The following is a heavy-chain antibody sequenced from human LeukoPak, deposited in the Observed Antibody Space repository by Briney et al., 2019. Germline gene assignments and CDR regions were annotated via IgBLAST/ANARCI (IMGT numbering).Heavy chain of an antibody. Sequence: SVKVSCKASGGTFISYAISWVRQAPGQGLEWMGGIIPIFGTANYAQKFQGRVTITTDESTSTAYMELSSLRSEDTAVYYCARDGSSRGEDWFDPWGQGTLVTVSS. CDR3: ARDGSSRGEDWFDP. CDR2: IIPIFGTA. V-gene: IGHV1-69*05. D-gene: IGHD6-6*01. CDR1: GGTFISYA. J-gene: IGHJ5*02.